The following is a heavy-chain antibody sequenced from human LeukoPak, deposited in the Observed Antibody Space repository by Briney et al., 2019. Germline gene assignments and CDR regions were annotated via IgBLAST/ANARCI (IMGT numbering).Heavy chain of an antibody. Sequence: GGALRLSWAASGFTFSSYAMSWVRQPPGKGLEWVSAISGSGGSTYYADSVKGRFTISRDNSKNTLYLQMNSLRAEDTAVYYCAKVLLAEQWLVPYWFDPWGQGTLVTVSS. J-gene: IGHJ5*02. CDR2: ISGSGGST. CDR1: GFTFSSYA. D-gene: IGHD6-19*01. CDR3: AKVLLAEQWLVPYWFDP. V-gene: IGHV3-23*01.